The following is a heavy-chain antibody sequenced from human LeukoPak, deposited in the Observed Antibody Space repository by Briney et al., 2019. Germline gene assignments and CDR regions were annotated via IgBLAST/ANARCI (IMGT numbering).Heavy chain of an antibody. CDR1: GGSINSYY. Sequence: SSETLSLTCTVSGGSINSYYWGWIRQPPGKGLEWIGYIYYSGSTNYNPSLESRVTISVDTSKNQFSLKLSSVTAADTAVYYCAREIPGIVGATYFDYCGQGTLVTASS. CDR2: IYYSGST. J-gene: IGHJ4*02. D-gene: IGHD1-26*01. V-gene: IGHV4-59*01. CDR3: AREIPGIVGATYFDY.